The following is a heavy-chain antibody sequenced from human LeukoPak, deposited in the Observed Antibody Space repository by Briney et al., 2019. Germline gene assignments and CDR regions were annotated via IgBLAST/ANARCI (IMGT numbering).Heavy chain of an antibody. V-gene: IGHV3-53*05. CDR1: GFTVSSNY. CDR2: IYTGYST. CDR3: AKERTLYSYVGFDY. Sequence: GGSLRLSCTVSGFTVSSNYMSWVRQAPGKGLEWVSVIYTGYSTYYADSVKGRFTISRDNSKNTLYLQMNSLRAEDTAVYYCAKERTLYSYVGFDYWGQGTLVTVSS. J-gene: IGHJ4*02. D-gene: IGHD5-18*01.